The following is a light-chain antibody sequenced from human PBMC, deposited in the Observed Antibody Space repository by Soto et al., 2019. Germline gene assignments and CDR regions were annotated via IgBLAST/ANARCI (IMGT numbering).Light chain of an antibody. CDR2: AAS. J-gene: IGKJ1*01. V-gene: IGKV1-27*01. Sequence: DIQMTQSPSSLSASVGDRVTITCRASQGISNYLAWYQQKPGKVPKLLICAASTLQSGVPSRFSGSGSGTDFTLTISSLQPEDVATYYCHFGTFGQGTKVEIK. CDR3: HFGT. CDR1: QGISNY.